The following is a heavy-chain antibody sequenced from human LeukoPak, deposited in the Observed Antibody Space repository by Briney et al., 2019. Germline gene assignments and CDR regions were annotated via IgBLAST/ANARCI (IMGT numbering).Heavy chain of an antibody. Sequence: PGGSLRLSCAASGFTFSGSAMSWVRQAPGEGLEWVSLISYSGANSYYTDSVRGRFTISRDNSKDTLFLQMNSLRAEDTAIYYCAGDMQLSTWRLGTMVTVSS. CDR2: ISYSGANS. J-gene: IGHJ3*01. CDR3: AGDMQLST. V-gene: IGHV3-23*01. CDR1: GFTFSGSA. D-gene: IGHD3-16*02.